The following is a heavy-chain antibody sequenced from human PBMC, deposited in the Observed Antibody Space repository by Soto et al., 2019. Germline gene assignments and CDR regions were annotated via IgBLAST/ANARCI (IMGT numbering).Heavy chain of an antibody. Sequence: SGPTLVNPTQTLTLTCTFSAVSLSSGGVGVGWIRQPPGKALEWLALIYWDDDKRYSPSLRSRPTITKDTSKNQVVLTMTNMDPVDTATYYCIQSRCGGDCLQSYASYYYYGMDVWGQGTTVTVSS. CDR2: IYWDDDK. CDR3: IQSRCGGDCLQSYASYYYYGMDV. CDR1: AVSLSSGGVG. J-gene: IGHJ6*02. D-gene: IGHD2-21*02. V-gene: IGHV2-5*02.